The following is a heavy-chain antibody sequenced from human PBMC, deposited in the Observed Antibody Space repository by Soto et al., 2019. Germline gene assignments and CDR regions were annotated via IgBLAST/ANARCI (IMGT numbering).Heavy chain of an antibody. CDR3: ATSYYYDSSGQVDY. J-gene: IGHJ4*02. Sequence: QLQLQESGPGLVKPSETLSLTCTVSGGSISSSSYYWGWIRQPPGKGLEWIGSIYYSGSTYYNPSLKSRVTISVDTSKNQFSLKLSSVTAADTAVYYCATSYYYDSSGQVDYWGQGTLVTVSS. CDR1: GGSISSSSYY. D-gene: IGHD3-22*01. V-gene: IGHV4-39*01. CDR2: IYYSGST.